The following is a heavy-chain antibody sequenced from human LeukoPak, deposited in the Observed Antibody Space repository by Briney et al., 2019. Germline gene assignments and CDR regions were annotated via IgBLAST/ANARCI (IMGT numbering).Heavy chain of an antibody. CDR1: GYTFTGYY. J-gene: IGHJ4*02. CDR2: INPNSGDT. V-gene: IGHV1-2*02. D-gene: IGHD6-19*01. Sequence: GASVKVSCKASGYTFTGYYMHWVRQAPGQGLEWMGWINPNSGDTNYAQKFQGRVTMTRDTSISTAYMDLNNLRSDDTAMYYCARGPGYTSGWFTTPRNYWGQGTLVTVSS. CDR3: ARGPGYTSGWFTTPRNY.